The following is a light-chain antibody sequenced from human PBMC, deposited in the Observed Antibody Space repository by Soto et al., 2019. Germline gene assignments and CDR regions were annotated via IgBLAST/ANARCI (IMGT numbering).Light chain of an antibody. CDR3: QVWDGSSDHPVV. Sequence: SYELTQPPSVSVAPGQTARITCGGNNIGSKSVHWYQHEPGQAPVLVVHDDSDRPSEIPERFSGSNSGNTATLTISRVEAGDEADYYCQVWDGSSDHPVVFGGGTKVTVL. CDR1: NIGSKS. V-gene: IGLV3-21*02. CDR2: DDS. J-gene: IGLJ2*01.